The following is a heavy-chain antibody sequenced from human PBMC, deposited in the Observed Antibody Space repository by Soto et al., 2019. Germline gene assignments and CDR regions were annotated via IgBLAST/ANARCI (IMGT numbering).Heavy chain of an antibody. D-gene: IGHD5-12*01. CDR2: IYSDGST. Sequence: PGGSLRLSCAASGFTVSSNYMSWVRQAPGKGLEWISVIYSDGSTYYADSVKGRFTISRDNSENTLYLQMDSLRAEDTAVYYCARESSGYSSYFDYWGQGTLVTVSS. CDR1: GFTVSSNY. CDR3: ARESSGYSSYFDY. J-gene: IGHJ4*02. V-gene: IGHV3-53*01.